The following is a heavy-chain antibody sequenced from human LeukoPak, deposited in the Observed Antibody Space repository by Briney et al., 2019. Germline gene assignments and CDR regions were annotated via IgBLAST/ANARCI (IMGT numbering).Heavy chain of an antibody. CDR3: TTGSWGSYYFDY. D-gene: IGHD3-16*01. Sequence: GGSLRLSCAASGFTFSNAWMSWVRQAPGKGLEWVGRIKSKTDGGTTDYAAPVKGRFTISRDDSKNTLYLQMSSLKTEDTAVYYCTTGSWGSYYFDYWGQGTLVTVSS. CDR2: IKSKTDGGTT. J-gene: IGHJ4*02. V-gene: IGHV3-15*01. CDR1: GFTFSNAW.